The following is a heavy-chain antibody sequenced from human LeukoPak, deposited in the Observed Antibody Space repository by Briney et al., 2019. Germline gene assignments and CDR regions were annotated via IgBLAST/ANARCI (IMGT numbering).Heavy chain of an antibody. CDR3: ARSTTILDAFDI. V-gene: IGHV3-23*01. CDR1: GFTFSSYA. CDR2: ISGSGGST. Sequence: GGSLRLSCAASGFTFSSYAMSWVRQAPGKGLEWVSAISGSGGSTYYADSVKGRFTISRDNSKNTLYLQMNSLRAEDTAVYYCARSTTILDAFDIWGQGTMVTVSS. D-gene: IGHD5/OR15-5a*01. J-gene: IGHJ3*02.